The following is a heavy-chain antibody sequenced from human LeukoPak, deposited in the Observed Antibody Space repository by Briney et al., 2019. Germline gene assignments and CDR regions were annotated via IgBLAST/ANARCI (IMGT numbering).Heavy chain of an antibody. Sequence: GGSLRLSCAASGFTFSTYAMSWVRQAPGKGLEWVSGISVSGGSTYYANSVKGRFTISRDNSKNTLYLQMNSLRAEDTAVYYCARENFYYGLGSYYRAPFDYWGQGTLVTVSS. D-gene: IGHD3-10*01. J-gene: IGHJ4*02. CDR1: GFTFSTYA. CDR3: ARENFYYGLGSYYRAPFDY. CDR2: ISVSGGST. V-gene: IGHV3-23*01.